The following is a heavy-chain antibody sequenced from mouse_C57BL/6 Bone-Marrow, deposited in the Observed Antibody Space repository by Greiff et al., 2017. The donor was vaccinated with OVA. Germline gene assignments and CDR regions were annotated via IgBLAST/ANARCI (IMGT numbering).Heavy chain of an antibody. CDR3: ARDHYGSSIYAMDY. D-gene: IGHD1-1*01. V-gene: IGHV5-17*01. J-gene: IGHJ4*01. CDR2: ISSGSSTI. CDR1: GFTFSDYG. Sequence: EVHLVESGGGLVKPGGSLKLSCAASGFTFSDYGMHWVRQAPEKGLEWVAYISSGSSTIYYADTVKGRFTISRDNAKNTLFLQMTSLRSEDTAMYYCARDHYGSSIYAMDYWGQGTSVTVSS.